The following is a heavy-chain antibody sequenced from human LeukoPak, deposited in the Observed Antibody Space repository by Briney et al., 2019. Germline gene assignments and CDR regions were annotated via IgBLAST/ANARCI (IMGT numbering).Heavy chain of an antibody. D-gene: IGHD6-13*01. Sequence: SETLSLTCTASSGSISSTSYYWGWIRQPPGRGLEWIGGIIYSGNTYYNPSLKSRVTISVDTTKNQFSLKLTSVTAADTAVYFCVRHFHGSGYVVDLWRQGTLVTVSS. CDR1: SGSISSTSYY. J-gene: IGHJ5*02. CDR2: IIYSGNT. V-gene: IGHV4-39*01. CDR3: VRHFHGSGYVVDL.